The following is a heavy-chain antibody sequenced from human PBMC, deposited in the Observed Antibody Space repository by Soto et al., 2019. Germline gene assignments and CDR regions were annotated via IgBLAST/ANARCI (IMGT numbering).Heavy chain of an antibody. CDR1: GYSFTSYW. D-gene: IGHD6-6*01. CDR3: ARRGAAPSYYYYGMDV. Sequence: GESLKISCKGSGYSFTSYWINWVRQMPGKGLEWMGIIYPGDSDTRYSPSFQGQVTISADKSIDTAYLQWRSLKASDTAVYYCARRGAAPSYYYYGMDVWRQGTTVTVSS. V-gene: IGHV5-51*01. CDR2: IYPGDSDT. J-gene: IGHJ6*02.